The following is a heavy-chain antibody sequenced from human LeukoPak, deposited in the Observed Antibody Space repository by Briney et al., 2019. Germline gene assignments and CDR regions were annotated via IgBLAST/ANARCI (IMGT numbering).Heavy chain of an antibody. CDR3: ARDRRIAASGTDY. V-gene: IGHV1-69*04. CDR2: IIPILGIA. CDR1: GGTFSSYA. D-gene: IGHD6-13*01. Sequence: ASVKLSCKASGGTFSSYAISWVRQAPGQGLEWMGRIIPILGIANYAQKFQGRVTITADKSTSTAYMELSSLRSEDTAVYYCARDRRIAASGTDYWGQGTLVTVSS. J-gene: IGHJ4*02.